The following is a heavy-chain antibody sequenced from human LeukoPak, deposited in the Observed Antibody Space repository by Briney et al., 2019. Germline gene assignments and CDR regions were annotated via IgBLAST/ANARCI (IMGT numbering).Heavy chain of an antibody. CDR3: ARDLTIVGATSENY. J-gene: IGHJ4*02. D-gene: IGHD1-26*01. CDR2: ISSSSSTI. V-gene: IGHV3-48*04. Sequence: PGGSLRLSCAASGFTFSSYSMNWVRQAPGMGLEWVSYISSSSSTIYYADSVKGRFTISRDNAKNSLYLQMNSLRAEDTAVYYCARDLTIVGATSENYWGQGTLVTVSS. CDR1: GFTFSSYS.